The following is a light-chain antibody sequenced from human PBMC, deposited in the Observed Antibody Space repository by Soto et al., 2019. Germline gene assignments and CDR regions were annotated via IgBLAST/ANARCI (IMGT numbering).Light chain of an antibody. CDR2: GVS. CDR3: QQYNNWPRT. CDR1: QSVSSN. J-gene: IGKJ1*01. Sequence: EIVMTQSPATLSVSPGERATLSCRASQSVSSNLAWYQQKPGQAPRLLIYGVSTSATGIPARFSGSGSGTEFTLTITSLQTEEFAVYYCQQYNNWPRTFGQGTKVEIK. V-gene: IGKV3-15*01.